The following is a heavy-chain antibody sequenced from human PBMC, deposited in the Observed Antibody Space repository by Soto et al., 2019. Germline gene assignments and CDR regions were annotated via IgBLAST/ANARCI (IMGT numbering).Heavy chain of an antibody. D-gene: IGHD3-3*01. J-gene: IGHJ6*02. CDR3: AKDLGGLRFLEWLLPTPYGMDV. CDR2: ISYDGSNK. V-gene: IGHV3-30*18. Sequence: GGSLRLSCAASGFTFSSYGMHWGRQAPGKGLEWVAVISYDGSNKYYADSVKGRFTISRDNSKNTLYMQMNSLRAEDTAVYYCAKDLGGLRFLEWLLPTPYGMDVGCQGTRATVS. CDR1: GFTFSSYG.